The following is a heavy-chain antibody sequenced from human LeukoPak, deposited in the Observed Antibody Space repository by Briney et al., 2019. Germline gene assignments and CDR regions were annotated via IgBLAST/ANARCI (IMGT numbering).Heavy chain of an antibody. CDR1: GVSIRSIKSY. CDR2: IDYYGNT. Sequence: SGALSLTCTVSGVSIRSIKSYWGWIRQSPGKGLGGSGSIDYYGNTYYNPSLRTRVTMSLATSKNQFSLNLRSVTAADTAVYYCARDPYYYDSGSYVYFDCWGQGTLVTVSS. D-gene: IGHD3-10*01. V-gene: IGHV4-39*07. J-gene: IGHJ4*02. CDR3: ARDPYYYDSGSYVYFDC.